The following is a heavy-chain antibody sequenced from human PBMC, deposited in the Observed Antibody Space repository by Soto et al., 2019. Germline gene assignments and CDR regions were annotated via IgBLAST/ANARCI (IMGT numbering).Heavy chain of an antibody. CDR2: ISGSGGST. CDR1: GFTFSSYA. D-gene: IGHD3-10*01. J-gene: IGHJ6*01. CDR3: AKGLGITMVGGVRVFFGMEG. V-gene: IGHV3-23*01. Sequence: GGSLRLSCAASGFTFSSYAMSWVRQAPGKGLEWVSAISGSGGSTYYADSVKGRFTISRDNSKNTLYLQMNSLRAEDTAVYYCAKGLGITMVGGVRVFFGMEGCGQGTTVSVTS.